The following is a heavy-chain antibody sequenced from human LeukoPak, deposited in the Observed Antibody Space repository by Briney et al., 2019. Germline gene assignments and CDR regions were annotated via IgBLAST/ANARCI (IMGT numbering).Heavy chain of an antibody. V-gene: IGHV4-39*07. Sequence: SSETLSLTCTVSGGSISSSSYYWGWIRQPPGKGLEWIGSIYYSGSTYYNPSLKSRVTISVDTSKNQFSLKLSSVTAADTAVYYCARVVPAARYYYYYYMDVWGKGTTVTVSS. CDR1: GGSISSSSYY. CDR3: ARVVPAARYYYYYYMDV. D-gene: IGHD2-2*01. J-gene: IGHJ6*03. CDR2: IYYSGST.